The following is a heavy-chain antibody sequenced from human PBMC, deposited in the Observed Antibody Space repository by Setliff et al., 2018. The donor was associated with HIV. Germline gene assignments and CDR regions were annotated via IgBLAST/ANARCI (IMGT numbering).Heavy chain of an antibody. CDR1: GDTFSSYA. D-gene: IGHD2-21*02. V-gene: IGHV1-69*06. CDR3: ARAGAEVTSHFDW. Sequence: SVKVSCKASGDTFSSYAISWVRQAPGQGLEWMGRIIPIFGSPNYAQKFQGRVTITADKSTSTAYMELSSLRSEDTAVYYCARAGAEVTSHFDWWGQGTLVTVSS. J-gene: IGHJ4*02. CDR2: IIPIFGSP.